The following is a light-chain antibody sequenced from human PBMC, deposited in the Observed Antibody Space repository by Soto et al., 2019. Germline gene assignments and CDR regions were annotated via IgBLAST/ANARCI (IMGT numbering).Light chain of an antibody. CDR1: SGSVSTSYY. V-gene: IGLV8-61*01. Sequence: QTVVTHEPSFSLSPGGTVTLTCGLSSGSVSTSYYPSWYQQTPGQAPRTLIYSTNTRSSGVPDRFSGSILGNKAALTITGALADDESDYYCVLYMGSGIWVFGGGTKLTVL. CDR2: STN. CDR3: VLYMGSGIWV. J-gene: IGLJ3*02.